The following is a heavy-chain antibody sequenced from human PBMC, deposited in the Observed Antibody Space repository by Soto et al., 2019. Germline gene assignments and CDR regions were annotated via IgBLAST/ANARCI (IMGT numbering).Heavy chain of an antibody. CDR1: GGAISTYY. CDR2: ISPSGDS. CDR3: ASLGRNYYNGMDV. V-gene: IGHV4-4*07. Sequence: SETLSLTCTVSGGAISTYYWTWIRQPAGKGLEWIGRISPSGDSTYNPSLQSRVTMSVDTFNNQLSLKLTSVTAADTAVYYCASLGRNYYNGMDVWGPGTTVTVSS. J-gene: IGHJ6*02. D-gene: IGHD3-10*01.